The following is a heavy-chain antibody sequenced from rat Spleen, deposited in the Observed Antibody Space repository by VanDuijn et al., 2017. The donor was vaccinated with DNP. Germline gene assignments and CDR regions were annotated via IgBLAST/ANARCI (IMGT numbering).Heavy chain of an antibody. J-gene: IGHJ2*01. CDR2: IYYDGGIT. CDR3: ARQGSAFDY. Sequence: EVQLVESGGGLVQPGRSLKVSCAASGFSFSDYYLAWVRQAPTKGLEWVAYIYYDGGITYYGDSVKGRFTISRDNAKSSLYLQMNSLKSEDTATYYCARQGSAFDYWGQGVMVTVSS. V-gene: IGHV5-20*01. D-gene: IGHD5-1*01. CDR1: GFSFSDYY.